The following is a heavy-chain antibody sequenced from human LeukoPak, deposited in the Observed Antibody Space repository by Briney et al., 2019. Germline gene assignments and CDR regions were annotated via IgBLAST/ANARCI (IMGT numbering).Heavy chain of an antibody. CDR1: GFTSVNYA. CDR3: AGAGGGSCYEGCYYYGMDV. CDR2: ISGSGGST. D-gene: IGHD2-15*01. V-gene: IGHV3-23*01. Sequence: PGGSLRLSCAATGFTSVNYAMSWVRQAPGKGLEWVSAISGSGGSTYYADSVKGRFTISRDNAKNSLYLQMNSLRAEDTAVYYCAGAGGGSCYEGCYYYGMDVWGQGTTVTVSS. J-gene: IGHJ6*02.